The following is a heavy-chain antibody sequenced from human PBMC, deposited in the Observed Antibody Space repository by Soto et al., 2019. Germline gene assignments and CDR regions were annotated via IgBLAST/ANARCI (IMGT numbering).Heavy chain of an antibody. CDR3: ATQFHHCGGDCYRGPYFCMDV. CDR1: GYTFTGYY. V-gene: IGHV1-2*02. J-gene: IGHJ6*02. D-gene: IGHD2-21*02. CDR2: INPYTGGT. Sequence: QVQLVQSGSEVKEPGASVKVSCKASGYTFTGYYVLWVRQAPGQGPECMGWINPYTGGTNYAQKFQGRVTMTRDTSISTAYMELSKLISDDTAVYYCATQFHHCGGDCYRGPYFCMDVWGQGTTVTVSS.